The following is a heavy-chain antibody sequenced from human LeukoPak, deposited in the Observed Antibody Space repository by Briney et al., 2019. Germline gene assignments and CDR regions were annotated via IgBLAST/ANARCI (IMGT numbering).Heavy chain of an antibody. CDR3: ANRNYYDILTGYQEG. V-gene: IGHV3-7*03. J-gene: IGHJ4*02. CDR1: GFTFSSYW. CDR2: IKQDGSEK. Sequence: PGGSLRLSCAASGFTFSSYWMSWVRQAPGKGLEWVANIKQDGSEKYYVDSVKVRFTISRDNAKNSLYLQMNSLRAEDTAVYYCANRNYYDILTGYQEGWGQGTLVTVSS. D-gene: IGHD3-9*01.